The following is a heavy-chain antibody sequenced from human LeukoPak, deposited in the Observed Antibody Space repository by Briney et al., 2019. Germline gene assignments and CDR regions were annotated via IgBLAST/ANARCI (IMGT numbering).Heavy chain of an antibody. V-gene: IGHV3-72*01. Sequence: GGSLRLSCAASGFTFSDHYMDWVRQAPGKGLEWVGRSRNKADSYTTEYAASVKGRFTISRDDSENSVSLQMNSVKTEDTAVYYCVRGRPSGGHRGTDYWGQGTLVTVSS. J-gene: IGHJ4*02. CDR2: SRNKADSYTT. CDR3: VRGRPSGGHRGTDY. D-gene: IGHD1-1*01. CDR1: GFTFSDHY.